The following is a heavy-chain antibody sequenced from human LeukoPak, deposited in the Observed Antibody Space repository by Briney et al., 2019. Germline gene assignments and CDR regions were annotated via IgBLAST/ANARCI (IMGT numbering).Heavy chain of an antibody. Sequence: SETLSLTCTVSGGSISSYYWSWIRQPPGKGLEWIGYIYYSGSTNYNPSLKSRVTISVDTSKNQFSLKLSSVTAADTAVYYCARGFISPGITELGGQGTLVTVSS. CDR2: IYYSGST. J-gene: IGHJ4*02. CDR3: ARGFISPGITEL. CDR1: GGSISSYY. D-gene: IGHD1-14*01. V-gene: IGHV4-59*01.